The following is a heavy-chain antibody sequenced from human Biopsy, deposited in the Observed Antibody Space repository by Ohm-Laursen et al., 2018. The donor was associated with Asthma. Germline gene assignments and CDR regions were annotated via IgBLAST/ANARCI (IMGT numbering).Heavy chain of an antibody. J-gene: IGHJ3*02. CDR2: ISFDGSNE. CDR3: ARAYGGSFFSGSFDI. Sequence: SLRLSCAASRFTYEMHWVRQAPGKGLEWVAVISFDGSNEDYADSVKGRVTISRDNSKNTLSLQMNSLRAEDTAVYYCARAYGGSFFSGSFDIWGQGTMVTVSS. D-gene: IGHD4-23*01. CDR1: RFTYE. V-gene: IGHV3-30*03.